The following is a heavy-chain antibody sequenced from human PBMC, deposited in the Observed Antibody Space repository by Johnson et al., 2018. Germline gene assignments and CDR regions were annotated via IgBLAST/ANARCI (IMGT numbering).Heavy chain of an antibody. J-gene: IGHJ4*02. Sequence: VQLVQSGGGLVQPGGSXRLSCAASGFTFSSYSMNWVRQAPGKGLGWVSYISSSSSTIYYADSVKGRFNISRDNARNSLSLQMNSLRAEDTAVYYCARDRYGDFTFDYWGQGTLVTVSS. CDR1: GFTFSSYS. V-gene: IGHV3-48*04. CDR3: ARDRYGDFTFDY. CDR2: ISSSSSTI. D-gene: IGHD4-17*01.